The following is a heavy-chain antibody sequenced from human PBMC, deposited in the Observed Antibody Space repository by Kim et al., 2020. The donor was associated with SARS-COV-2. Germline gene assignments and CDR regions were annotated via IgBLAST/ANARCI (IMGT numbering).Heavy chain of an antibody. J-gene: IGHJ6*02. CDR2: ISYDGSNK. D-gene: IGHD1-1*01. V-gene: IGHV3-33*05. CDR3: ARDSYNWNDVGGYYYYYGMDV. CDR1: GFTFSSYG. Sequence: GGSLRLSCAASGFTFSSYGMHWVRQAPGKGLEWVAVISYDGSNKYYADSVKGRFTISRDNSKNTLYLQMNSLRAEDTAVYYCARDSYNWNDVGGYYYYYGMDVWGQGTTVTVSS.